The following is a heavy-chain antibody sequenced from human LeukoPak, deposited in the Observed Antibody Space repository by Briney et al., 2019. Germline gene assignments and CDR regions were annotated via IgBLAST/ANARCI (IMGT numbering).Heavy chain of an antibody. CDR2: ISYDGSNK. Sequence: GGSLRLSCAASGFTFSSYGMHWVRQAPGKGLEWVAVISYDGSNKYYADSVKGRFTISRDNSKNTLYLQMNSLRAEDTAVYYCAKDQDAYCSGGSCYFDYWGQGTLVTVSS. V-gene: IGHV3-30*18. D-gene: IGHD2-15*01. CDR3: AKDQDAYCSGGSCYFDY. J-gene: IGHJ4*02. CDR1: GFTFSSYG.